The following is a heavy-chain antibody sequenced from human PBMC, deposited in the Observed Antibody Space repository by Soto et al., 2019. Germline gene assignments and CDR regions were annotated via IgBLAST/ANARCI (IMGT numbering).Heavy chain of an antibody. V-gene: IGHV3-33*01. CDR2: IWYDGSNK. J-gene: IGHJ6*02. Sequence: GGSLRLSCAASGFTFSSYGMHWVRQAPGRGLEWVAVIWYDGSNKYYADSVKGRFTISRDDPKNTLSLQMDGLRAEDTAVYYCARDIYSSSYYHYYSMDVWGQGTTVTVSS. CDR1: GFTFSSYG. CDR3: ARDIYSSSYYHYYSMDV. D-gene: IGHD6-6*01.